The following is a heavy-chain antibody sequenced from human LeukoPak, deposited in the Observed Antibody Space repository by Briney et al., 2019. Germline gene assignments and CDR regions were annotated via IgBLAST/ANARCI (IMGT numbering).Heavy chain of an antibody. CDR3: AKDFRVFDWLFGELDY. Sequence: GGSLRLSCAASGITFSDHYMSWIRQAPGKGLEWLSYISSGGDSIYYADSVKGRFTISRDNAKNSVSLQMNSLRAEDTAVYYCAKDFRVFDWLFGELDYWGQGTLVTVSS. CDR2: ISSGGDSI. CDR1: GITFSDHY. D-gene: IGHD3-9*01. V-gene: IGHV3-11*04. J-gene: IGHJ4*02.